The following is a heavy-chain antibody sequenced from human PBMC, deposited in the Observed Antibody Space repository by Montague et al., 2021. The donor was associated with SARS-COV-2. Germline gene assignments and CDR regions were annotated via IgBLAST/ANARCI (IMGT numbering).Heavy chain of an antibody. CDR3: ARDSGYYDSSGYSYDAFDI. CDR2: IYHTGST. CDR1: GGSISSGGYY. J-gene: IGHJ3*02. Sequence: TLSLTCTVSGGSISSGGYYWSWIRQHPGKGLEWTGYIYHTGSTHYNPSLKSRVTISKGTSKNHFSLNLSSVTAADSAVYYCARDSGYYDSSGYSYDAFDIWGQGTKVTVSS. V-gene: IGHV4-31*03. D-gene: IGHD3-22*01.